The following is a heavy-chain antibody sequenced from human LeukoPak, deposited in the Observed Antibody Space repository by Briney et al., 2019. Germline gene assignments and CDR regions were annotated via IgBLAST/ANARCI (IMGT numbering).Heavy chain of an antibody. CDR1: GFTFSSFG. CDR2: LSSSSSYI. V-gene: IGHV3-21*01. CDR3: AELGITMIGGV. J-gene: IGHJ6*04. Sequence: GGSLRLSCAASGFTFSSFGMNWVRQAPGKGLEWVSSLSSSSSYIYYADSVKGRFTISRDNAKNSLYLQMNSLRAEDTAVYYCAELGITMIGGVWGKGTTVTISS. D-gene: IGHD3-10*02.